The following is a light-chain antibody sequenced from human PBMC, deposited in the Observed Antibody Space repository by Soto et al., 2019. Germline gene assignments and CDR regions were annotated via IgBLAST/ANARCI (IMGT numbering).Light chain of an antibody. V-gene: IGKV3-11*01. Sequence: EIVLTQSPATLSLSPGERATLSCRASQSVSNYLAWYQHKPGQAPRLLIYDASNRAIGIPARFSGSGSGTDFTLTISSLEPEDFAVYYCQQRSNWPPFTFGGGTKVEIK. J-gene: IGKJ4*01. CDR3: QQRSNWPPFT. CDR2: DAS. CDR1: QSVSNY.